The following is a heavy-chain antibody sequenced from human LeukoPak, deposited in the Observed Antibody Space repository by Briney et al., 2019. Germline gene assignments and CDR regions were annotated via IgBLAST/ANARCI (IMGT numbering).Heavy chain of an antibody. D-gene: IGHD2-2*01. J-gene: IGHJ4*02. CDR2: INPNDGDT. CDR3: ARANFLYCSSSTCLFDY. V-gene: IGHV1-2*02. Sequence: ASVTVSSKASGYTFTDYYMNWVRQAPGQGFEWMGWINPNDGDTNYAQKFQGRVTMTRDTSISTAHMEVSRLRSDDTAVYYCARANFLYCSSSTCLFDYWGQGTLVTVSS. CDR1: GYTFTDYY.